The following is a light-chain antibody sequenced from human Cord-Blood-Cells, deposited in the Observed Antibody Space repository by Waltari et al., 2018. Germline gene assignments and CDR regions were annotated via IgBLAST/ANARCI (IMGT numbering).Light chain of an antibody. CDR1: SSNLGSNY. V-gene: IGLV1-47*01. J-gene: IGLJ2*01. Sequence: QSVLTQPPSASGTPGQRVTISCSGSSSNLGSNYVYWYQQLQGTAPKLLIYRNNRRPSGVPDRFSGSKSGTSASLAISGLRSEDEADYYCAAWDDSLSGVVFGGGTKLTVL. CDR3: AAWDDSLSGVV. CDR2: RNN.